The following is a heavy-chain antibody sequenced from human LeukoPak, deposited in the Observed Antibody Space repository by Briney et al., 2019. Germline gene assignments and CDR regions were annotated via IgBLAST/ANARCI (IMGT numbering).Heavy chain of an antibody. CDR1: GFSFTTW. D-gene: IGHD2-15*01. J-gene: IGHJ4*02. V-gene: IGHV3-74*03. CDR2: IRGDETIA. Sequence: GGSLRLSCAASGFSFTTWMHWVRQAPGKGLVWVARIRGDETIATYAESVKGRFTISRDNAMNTLYLQMNSLRAEDTAVYYCARTDNLDYWGQGTPATVSS. CDR3: ARTDNLDY.